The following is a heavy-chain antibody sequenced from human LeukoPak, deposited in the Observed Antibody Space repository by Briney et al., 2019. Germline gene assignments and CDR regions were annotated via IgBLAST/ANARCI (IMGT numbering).Heavy chain of an antibody. CDR1: GGSISSGDYD. D-gene: IGHD2-2*01. V-gene: IGHV4-30-4*08. CDR3: AREGGFYCSSTSCYGLDY. J-gene: IGHJ4*02. Sequence: SETLSLTCTVSGGSISSGDYDWSWIRQPPGKGLEWIGYIYYSGSTYYNPSLKSRVTISVDTSKNQFSLKLSSVTAADTAVYYCAREGGFYCSSTSCYGLDYWGQGTLVTVSP. CDR2: IYYSGST.